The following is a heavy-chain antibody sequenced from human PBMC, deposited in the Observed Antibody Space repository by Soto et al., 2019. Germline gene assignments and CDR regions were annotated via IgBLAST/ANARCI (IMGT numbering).Heavy chain of an antibody. D-gene: IGHD3-10*01. CDR2: IYYSGST. J-gene: IGHJ3*02. CDR1: GGSISSYY. V-gene: IGHV4-59*08. Sequence: QVQLQESGPGLVKPSETLSLTCTVSGGSISSYYWSWIRQPPGKGLEWIGYIYYSGSTKYNPSLKSRVTISLDTSKNQFSLRLSSVTAADTAVYYCARPLLLGHFDAFDIWGQGTMVSVSS. CDR3: ARPLLLGHFDAFDI.